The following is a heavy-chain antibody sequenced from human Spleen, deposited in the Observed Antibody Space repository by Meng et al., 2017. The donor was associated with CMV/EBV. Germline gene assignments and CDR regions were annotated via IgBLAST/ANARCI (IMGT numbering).Heavy chain of an antibody. CDR2: ISGSGGST. CDR3: ARASHYYDSAFDI. D-gene: IGHD3-22*01. CDR1: GFTFSDYY. V-gene: IGHV3-23*01. J-gene: IGHJ3*02. Sequence: GGSLRLSCAASGFTFSDYYMNWVRQAPGKGLEWVSAISGSGGSTYYADSVKGRFTISRDNAKNTLYLQMNSLRAEDTAVYYCARASHYYDSAFDIWGQGTMVTVSS.